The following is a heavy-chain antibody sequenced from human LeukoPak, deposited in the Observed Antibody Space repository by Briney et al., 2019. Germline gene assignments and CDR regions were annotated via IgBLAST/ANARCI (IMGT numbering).Heavy chain of an antibody. Sequence: PGGSLRLSCTAIGFTFGDYAMSWVRQAPGKGLEWVGFIRSKAYGGTTEYAASVKGRFSISRDDSKSIAYLQMNSLKTEDTAVYYCTRGLGGFTGYDDFWGQGILVTVSS. D-gene: IGHD5-12*01. CDR2: IRSKAYGGTT. J-gene: IGHJ4*02. CDR3: TRGLGGFTGYDDF. CDR1: GFTFGDYA. V-gene: IGHV3-49*04.